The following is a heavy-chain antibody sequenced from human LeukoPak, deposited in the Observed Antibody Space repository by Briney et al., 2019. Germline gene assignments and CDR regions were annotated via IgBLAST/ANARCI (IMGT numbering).Heavy chain of an antibody. D-gene: IGHD3-10*01. CDR3: TDDLHYFASN. CDR1: GFTFSDAW. V-gene: IGHV3-15*01. CDR2: IKRKIDGGGTA. J-gene: IGHJ4*02. Sequence: GGSLRLSCAASGFTFSDAWMSWVRQAPGKGLEWVGRIKRKIDGGGTADYAAPVKGRFTISRDDSKNTLQLQMNSLETEDTGVYYCTDDLHYFASNWGQGTLVTVSS.